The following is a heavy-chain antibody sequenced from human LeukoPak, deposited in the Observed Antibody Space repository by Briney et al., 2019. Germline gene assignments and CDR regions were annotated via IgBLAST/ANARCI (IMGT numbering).Heavy chain of an antibody. D-gene: IGHD6-13*01. J-gene: IGHJ6*02. CDR1: GVSISSSNW. CDR2: IYHGGST. Sequence: ASETLSLTCAVSGVSISSSNWWSWVRQPPGKGLEWIGEIYHGGSTNYNPSLKSRVTISVDKSKNQFSLKLSSVTAADTAVYYCARDPRIQQQLPHYYYGMDVWGQGTTVTVSS. V-gene: IGHV4-4*02. CDR3: ARDPRIQQQLPHYYYGMDV.